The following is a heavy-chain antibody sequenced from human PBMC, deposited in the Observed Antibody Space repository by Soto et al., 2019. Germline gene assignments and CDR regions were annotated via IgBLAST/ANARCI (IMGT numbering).Heavy chain of an antibody. J-gene: IGHJ4*02. CDR3: ARGPRIMITFGGVIVKEGVYYFDY. D-gene: IGHD3-16*02. V-gene: IGHV4-34*01. CDR1: GGSFSGYY. CDR2: INHSGST. Sequence: SETLSLSCAVYGGSFSGYYWSWIRQPPGKGLEWIGEINHSGSTNYNPSLKSRVTISVDTSKNQFSLKLSSVTAADTAVYYCARGPRIMITFGGVIVKEGVYYFDYWGQGTLVTVSS.